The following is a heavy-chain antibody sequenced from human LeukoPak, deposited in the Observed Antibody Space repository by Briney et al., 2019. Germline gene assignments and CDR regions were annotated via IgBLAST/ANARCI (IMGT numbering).Heavy chain of an antibody. D-gene: IGHD6-13*01. CDR2: IYHSGST. Sequence: PSETLSLTCAVSGGSISSSNWWSWVRQPPGKGLEWIGEIYHSGSTNYNPSLKSRVTISVDKSKNQFSLKLSSVTAADTAVYYCARGAGYSSSWYYYYYYYMDVWGKGTTVTVSS. J-gene: IGHJ6*03. V-gene: IGHV4-4*02. CDR3: ARGAGYSSSWYYYYYYYMDV. CDR1: GGSISSSNW.